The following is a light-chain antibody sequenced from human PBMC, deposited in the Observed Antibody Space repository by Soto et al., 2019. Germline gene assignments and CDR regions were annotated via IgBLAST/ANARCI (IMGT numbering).Light chain of an antibody. CDR1: QSVSTN. V-gene: IGKV3D-15*01. J-gene: IGKJ4*01. CDR3: QQYNSWPLT. CDR2: GAS. Sequence: EIVMTQSPVTLSVPPGERAALSCRAGQSVSTNLAWYQQKPGQAPRLLIYGASIRATGIPARLSGSGSGAEFTLSISSLQSEDFAVYYCQQYNSWPLTFGGGTKVEI.